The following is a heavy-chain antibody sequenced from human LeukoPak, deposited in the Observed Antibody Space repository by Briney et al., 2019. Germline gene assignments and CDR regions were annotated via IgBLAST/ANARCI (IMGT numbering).Heavy chain of an antibody. Sequence: GGSLRLSCAASGFTFSSYAMSWVRQAPGKGGERGSPTSGSGFSTYYADSVKGPFTISRDNSKNTLYLQMNSLRAEDTAVYYCAKIQPSNWEGGYWGQGTLVTVSS. J-gene: IGHJ4*02. CDR1: GFTFSSYA. D-gene: IGHD7-27*01. CDR2: TSGSGFST. CDR3: AKIQPSNWEGGY. V-gene: IGHV3-23*01.